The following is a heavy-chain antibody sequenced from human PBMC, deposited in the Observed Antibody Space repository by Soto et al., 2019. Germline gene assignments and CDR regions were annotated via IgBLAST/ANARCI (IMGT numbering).Heavy chain of an antibody. V-gene: IGHV3-23*01. Sequence: PGGSLRLSCAASGFTFSSYAMNWVRQAPGKGLEWVSAISGSGGSTYYVDSVKGRFTISRDNSRNTLYLQMNSLRAEDTAVYYCAKDPEVVVTAPDYWGQGTLLTVSS. CDR3: AKDPEVVVTAPDY. CDR2: ISGSGGST. J-gene: IGHJ4*02. D-gene: IGHD2-21*02. CDR1: GFTFSSYA.